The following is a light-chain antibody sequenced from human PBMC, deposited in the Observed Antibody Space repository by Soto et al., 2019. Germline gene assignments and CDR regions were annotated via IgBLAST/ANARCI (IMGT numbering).Light chain of an antibody. J-gene: IGKJ5*01. Sequence: IQLTQSPSSLSASIGDRVTITCRASQGISNSLAWYQQKPGKAPKLLIYIASTLQSGVPPRISGSGFGTDFTLTISSLQPEDFATYYCQQLDSYPLTFGQGTRLEIK. CDR3: QQLDSYPLT. V-gene: IGKV1-9*01. CDR1: QGISNS. CDR2: IAS.